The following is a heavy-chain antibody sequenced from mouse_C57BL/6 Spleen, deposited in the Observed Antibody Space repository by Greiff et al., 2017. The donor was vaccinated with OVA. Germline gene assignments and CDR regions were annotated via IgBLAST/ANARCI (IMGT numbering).Heavy chain of an antibody. CDR2: IYPGNSDT. D-gene: IGHD2-5*01. CDR3: TRAYYSNYEAMDY. J-gene: IGHJ4*01. Sequence: VQLQQSGTVLARPGASVKMSCKTSGYTFTSYWMHWVKQRPGQGLEWIGAIYPGNSDTSYNQKFKGKATLTVVTSASTAYMELSSLTNEDSAVYYGTRAYYSNYEAMDYWGQGTSVTVSS. CDR1: GYTFTSYW. V-gene: IGHV1-5*01.